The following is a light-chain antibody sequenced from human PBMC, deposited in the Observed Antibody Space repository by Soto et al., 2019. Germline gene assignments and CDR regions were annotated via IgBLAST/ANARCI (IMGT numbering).Light chain of an antibody. CDR2: EVR. V-gene: IGLV2-14*01. Sequence: QSALTQPAAVSGPPGQSITISCTGTSRDVGRYNYVSWYQQHPGKAPKLMIYEVRNRPSGVSNRFSASKSGNTASLTISGLQAEDEADYYCTSYTSNTAWVFGGGTKVTVL. CDR3: TSYTSNTAWV. J-gene: IGLJ3*02. CDR1: SRDVGRYNY.